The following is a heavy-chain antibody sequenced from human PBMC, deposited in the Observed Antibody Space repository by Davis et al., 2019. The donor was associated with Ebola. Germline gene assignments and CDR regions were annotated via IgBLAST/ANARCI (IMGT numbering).Heavy chain of an antibody. CDR3: ARDVFATSGYIPFDY. Sequence: PGGSLRLSCAASGFTFSSYWMSWVRQAPGKGLEWVANIKPDGNEQQYVDPVKGRFTISRHSSNNTLYLLMNSLRLDDTAVYFCARDVFATSGYIPFDYWGQGTTVTVSS. D-gene: IGHD3-22*01. V-gene: IGHV3-7*03. J-gene: IGHJ6*02. CDR2: IKPDGNEQ. CDR1: GFTFSSYW.